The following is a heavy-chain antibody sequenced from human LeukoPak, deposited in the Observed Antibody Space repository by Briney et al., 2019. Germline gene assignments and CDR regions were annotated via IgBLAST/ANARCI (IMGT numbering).Heavy chain of an antibody. CDR1: DYSIGSGYY. Sequence: SETLSLTCGVSDYSIGSGYYWGWIRQPPGKGLEWIESIHHSGSAYYNPSLKSRVTISVDTSKNQFSLRLSSVTAADTAVYYCARAPYYYDNSGYPDYWGQGTLVTVSS. CDR2: IHHSGSA. J-gene: IGHJ4*02. D-gene: IGHD3-22*01. V-gene: IGHV4-38-2*01. CDR3: ARAPYYYDNSGYPDY.